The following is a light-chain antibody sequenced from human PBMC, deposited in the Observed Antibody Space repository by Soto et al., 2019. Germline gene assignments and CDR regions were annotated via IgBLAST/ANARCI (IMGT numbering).Light chain of an antibody. CDR2: DVN. CDR3: ASYTTAHTLV. V-gene: IGLV2-14*03. Sequence: QSVLTQPASVSGSLGQSITIPCTGTRSDIGSRESVSWYQHFPGEAPRLLIYDVNIRTSGVSHRFSGSKSDNWASLTVSGLRSDDDGDYYCASYTTAHTLVFGGGTKVTVL. CDR1: RSDIGSRES. J-gene: IGLJ2*01.